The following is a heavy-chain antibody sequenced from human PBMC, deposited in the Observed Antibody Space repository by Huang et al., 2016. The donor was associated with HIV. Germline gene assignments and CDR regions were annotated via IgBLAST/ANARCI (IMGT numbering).Heavy chain of an antibody. V-gene: IGHV1-18*04. J-gene: IGHJ6*02. CDR2: ISPDSGNP. D-gene: IGHD3-10*01. CDR3: ATDTRAYYYGSGTNGMDV. Sequence: KTSGYTFNNYGIGWVRQAPGQGLEWMGWISPDSGNPNYAQKLQGRLTLTTDTSTRTVYMDLRSLRSDDTAVYYCATDTRAYYYGSGTNGMDVWGQGTTVIVSS. CDR1: GYTFNNYG.